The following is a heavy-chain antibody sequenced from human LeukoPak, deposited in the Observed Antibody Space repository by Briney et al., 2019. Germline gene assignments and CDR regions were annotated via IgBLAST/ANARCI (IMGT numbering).Heavy chain of an antibody. CDR3: ARAPIVVVTAIHSWGAFDI. V-gene: IGHV5-51*01. CDR2: IYPGDSDT. CDR1: GYSFTSYW. D-gene: IGHD2-21*02. J-gene: IGHJ3*02. Sequence: PGGSLKISCKGSGYSFTSYWIGWGRQMPGKGLGWVGIIYPGDSDTRYSPSFQGQVTISADKSISTAYLQWRSLKASDTAMYYCARAPIVVVTAIHSWGAFDIWGQGTMVTVSS.